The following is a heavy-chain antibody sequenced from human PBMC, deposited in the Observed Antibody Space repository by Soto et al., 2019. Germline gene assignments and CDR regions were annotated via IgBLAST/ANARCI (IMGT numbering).Heavy chain of an antibody. Sequence: ASVKVSCKASGYTFTSYDINWVRQATGQGLEWMGWMNPNSGNTGYAQKFQGRVTMTRNTSISTAYMELSSLRSEDTAVYYCARGVLAAAPHYYYYYYMDVWGKGTTVTVSS. J-gene: IGHJ6*03. CDR3: ARGVLAAAPHYYYYYYMDV. V-gene: IGHV1-8*01. D-gene: IGHD6-13*01. CDR1: GYTFTSYD. CDR2: MNPNSGNT.